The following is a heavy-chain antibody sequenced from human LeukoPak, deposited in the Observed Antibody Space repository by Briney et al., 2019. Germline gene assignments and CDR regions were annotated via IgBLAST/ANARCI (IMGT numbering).Heavy chain of an antibody. J-gene: IGHJ6*02. CDR3: ARVSMRYDFWSGYSLGGYYYGMDV. CDR2: ISAYNGNT. CDR1: GGTFSSYS. V-gene: IGHV1-18*01. Sequence: ASVKVSCKASGGTFSSYSISWVRQAPGQGLEWMGWISAYNGNTNYAQKLQGRVTMTTDTSTSTAYMELRSLRSDDTAVYYCARVSMRYDFWSGYSLGGYYYGMDVWGQGTTVTVSS. D-gene: IGHD3-3*01.